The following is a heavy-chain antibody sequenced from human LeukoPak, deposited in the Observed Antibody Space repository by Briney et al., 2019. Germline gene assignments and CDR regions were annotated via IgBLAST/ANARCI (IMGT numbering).Heavy chain of an antibody. CDR1: GFTFSSYG. CDR2: IYSGGST. CDR3: ARDSYYYDSSAYNH. Sequence: GGSLRLSCAASGFTFSSYGMSWVRQAPGKGLEWVSVIYSGGSTYYADSVKGRFTISRDNFKNTLYLQMNSLRAEDTAVYYCARDSYYYDSSAYNHWGQGTLVTVSS. J-gene: IGHJ5*02. V-gene: IGHV3-66*01. D-gene: IGHD3-22*01.